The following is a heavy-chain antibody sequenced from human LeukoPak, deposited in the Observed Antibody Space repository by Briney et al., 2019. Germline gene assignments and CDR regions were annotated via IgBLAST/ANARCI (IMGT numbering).Heavy chain of an antibody. CDR2: IYHSGST. CDR3: ARANSFDY. J-gene: IGHJ4*02. D-gene: IGHD5-12*01. V-gene: IGHV4-38-2*02. Sequence: KPSETLSLTCTVSGYSISSGYYWGWIRQPPGKGLEWIGSIYHSGSTYYNPSLKSRVTISVDTSKNQFSLKLSSVTAADTAVYYCARANSFDYWGQGTLVTVSS. CDR1: GYSISSGYY.